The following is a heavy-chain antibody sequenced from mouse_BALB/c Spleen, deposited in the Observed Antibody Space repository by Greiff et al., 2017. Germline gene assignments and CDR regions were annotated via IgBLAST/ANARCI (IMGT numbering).Heavy chain of an antibody. CDR1: GYTFTNYW. J-gene: IGHJ2*01. V-gene: IGHV1-63*02. Sequence: VQLQQSGAELVRPGTSVKISCKASGYTFTNYWLGWVKQRPGHGLEWIGDIYPGGGYTNYNEKFKSKATLTVDTSSSTAYMQLSSLASEDSALYYCASLPINYYGSSSDYWGQGTTLTVSS. CDR3: ASLPINYYGSSSDY. D-gene: IGHD1-1*01. CDR2: IYPGGGYT.